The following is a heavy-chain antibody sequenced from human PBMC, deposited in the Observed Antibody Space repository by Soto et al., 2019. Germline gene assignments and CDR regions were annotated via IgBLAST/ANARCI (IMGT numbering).Heavy chain of an antibody. CDR3: ARDANYCSGNSNFWAFEI. Sequence: QLQLQESGPGLVRPSETLSLTCAVSGGSVSTAQWWTWVRQSPGKGLEWLAETWHGGDTNYNPSLKSKLTISLDTSRNHLSLRRDSVTAAHAAYYYCARDANYCSGNSNFWAFEIWGQGKQVTFS. CDR2: TWHGGDT. CDR1: GGSVSTAQW. J-gene: IGHJ3*02. V-gene: IGHV4-4*02. D-gene: IGHD3-10*02.